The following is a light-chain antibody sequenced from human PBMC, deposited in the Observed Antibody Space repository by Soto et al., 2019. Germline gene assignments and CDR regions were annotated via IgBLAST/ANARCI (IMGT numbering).Light chain of an antibody. CDR2: DDN. CDR3: GSWDSTLSAYV. CDR1: SSNIGGNS. V-gene: IGLV1-51*01. J-gene: IGLJ1*01. Sequence: VLTQPPSVSAAPGQKVTISCSGSSSNIGGNSVSWYQQLPGTAPKLLIYDDNKRPSGIPDRFSGSKSGTSATLGITGFQTGDEADYYCGSWDSTLSAYVFGTGTKVTVL.